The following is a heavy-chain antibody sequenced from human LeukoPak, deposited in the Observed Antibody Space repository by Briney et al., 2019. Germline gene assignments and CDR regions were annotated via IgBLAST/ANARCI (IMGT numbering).Heavy chain of an antibody. D-gene: IGHD2-2*01. J-gene: IGHJ6*02. CDR2: ISGSGGST. Sequence: GGSLRLSCAASGFTFSSYAISWVRQAPGKGLEWVSAISGSGGSTYYADSVKGRFTISRDNSKNTLYLQMNSLRAEDTAVYYCAKDVTSYVYGMDVWGQGTTVTVSS. V-gene: IGHV3-23*01. CDR3: AKDVTSYVYGMDV. CDR1: GFTFSSYA.